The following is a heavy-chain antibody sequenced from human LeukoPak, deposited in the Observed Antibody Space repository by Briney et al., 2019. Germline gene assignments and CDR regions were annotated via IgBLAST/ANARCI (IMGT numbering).Heavy chain of an antibody. J-gene: IGHJ4*02. V-gene: IGHV3-7*01. CDR2: IKEDGSEK. Sequence: GGSLRLSCAASGFTFSNNWMSWVRQAPGKGLEGVAYIKEDGSEKYYVDSVKGRFTISRDNAKNPLYLQMNSLRGEDAAVYYCARDLRGYSSPYYFDYWGQGALVTVSS. CDR1: GFTFSNNW. D-gene: IGHD5-18*01. CDR3: ARDLRGYSSPYYFDY.